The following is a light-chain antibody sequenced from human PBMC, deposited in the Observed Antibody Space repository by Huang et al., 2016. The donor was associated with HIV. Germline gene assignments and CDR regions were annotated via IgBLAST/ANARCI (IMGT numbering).Light chain of an antibody. CDR3: QGRLSIPHT. J-gene: IGKJ2*01. Sequence: DIQMTQSPSSLSASVGDRVTITCRASENIRRYLNWYQQKPGKPPKLLIHSASTLQSGVPSRFSGSGSGTDFTLTITSLQPEDFATYYCQGRLSIPHTFGQGTNLEIK. CDR2: SAS. V-gene: IGKV1-39*01. CDR1: ENIRRY.